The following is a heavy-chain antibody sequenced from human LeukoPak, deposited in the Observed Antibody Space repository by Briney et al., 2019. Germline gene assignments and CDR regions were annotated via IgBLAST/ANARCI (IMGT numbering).Heavy chain of an antibody. J-gene: IGHJ4*02. V-gene: IGHV1-2*02. CDR2: INPNSGGT. Sequence: ASVKVSCKASGYTFTGYYMHWVRQAPGQGLEWMGWINPNSGGTNYAQKFQGRVTITADESTSTAYMELSSLRSEDTAVYYCASAPGGYSYGYPFDYWGQGTLVTVSS. CDR1: GYTFTGYY. D-gene: IGHD5-18*01. CDR3: ASAPGGYSYGYPFDY.